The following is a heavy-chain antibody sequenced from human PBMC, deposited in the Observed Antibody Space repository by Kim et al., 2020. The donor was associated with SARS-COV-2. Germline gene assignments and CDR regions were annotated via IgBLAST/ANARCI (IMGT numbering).Heavy chain of an antibody. D-gene: IGHD3-10*01. J-gene: IGHJ5*02. V-gene: IGHV6-1*01. CDR3: ARETPYAGSVDWFDP. Sequence: VSVKSRITINPDTSKNQFSLQLNSVTPEDTAVYYCARETPYAGSVDWFDPWGQGTLVTVSS.